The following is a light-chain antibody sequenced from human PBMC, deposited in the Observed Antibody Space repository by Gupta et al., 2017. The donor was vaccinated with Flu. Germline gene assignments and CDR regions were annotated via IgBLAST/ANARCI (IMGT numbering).Light chain of an antibody. V-gene: IGKV1-5*03. CDR2: ESS. CDR1: QNILRF. Sequence: PSTLSASVGDRVTFTCRASQNILRFLAWYQHKPGEAPKLLISESSSLASGVPSRFSGSGSETEFTLSISGLQPADFATYYCQQDNHSYLTFGRGTKVQ. J-gene: IGKJ4*01. CDR3: QQDNHSYLT.